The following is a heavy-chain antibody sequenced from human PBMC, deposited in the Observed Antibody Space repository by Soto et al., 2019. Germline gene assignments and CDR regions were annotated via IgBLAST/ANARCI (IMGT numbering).Heavy chain of an antibody. J-gene: IGHJ4*02. CDR3: ARDQTYYYDSSGYSSLWFDY. D-gene: IGHD3-22*01. V-gene: IGHV3-21*01. CDR2: ISSSSSYI. Sequence: PGGSLRLSCAASGFTFSSYSMNWVRQAPGKGLEWVSSISSSSSYIYYADSVKGRFTISRDNAKNSLYLQMNSLRAEDTAVYYCARDQTYYYDSSGYSSLWFDYWGQGTLVTVS. CDR1: GFTFSSYS.